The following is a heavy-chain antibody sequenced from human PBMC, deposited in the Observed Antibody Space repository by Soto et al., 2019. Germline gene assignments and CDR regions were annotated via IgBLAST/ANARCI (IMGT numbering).Heavy chain of an antibody. CDR1: GYTFTSYD. D-gene: IGHD2-15*01. CDR3: ALREYCSGGSCYSYLYWFDP. J-gene: IGHJ5*02. CDR2: MNPNSGNT. V-gene: IGHV1-8*01. Sequence: ASVKVSCKASGYTFTSYDINWVRQATGQGLEWMGWMNPNSGNTGYAQKFQGRVTMTRNTSISTAYMELSSLRSEDTAVYYCALREYCSGGSCYSYLYWFDPWGQGTLVTVSS.